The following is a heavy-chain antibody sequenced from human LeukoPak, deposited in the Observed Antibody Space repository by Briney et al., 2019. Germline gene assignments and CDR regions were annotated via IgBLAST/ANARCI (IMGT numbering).Heavy chain of an antibody. V-gene: IGHV1-2*02. J-gene: IGHJ6*03. CDR3: ARDRGVAYYYYYMDV. D-gene: IGHD3-10*01. CDR1: GYTFTGYY. CDR2: INPNSGGT. Sequence: ASVKVSCKASGYTFTGYYMHWVRQAPGQGLEWMGWINPNSGGTNYAQKFQGRVTMTRDTSISTAYMELSRLRSDDTAVYYCARDRGVAYYYYYMDVWGKGTTVTVSS.